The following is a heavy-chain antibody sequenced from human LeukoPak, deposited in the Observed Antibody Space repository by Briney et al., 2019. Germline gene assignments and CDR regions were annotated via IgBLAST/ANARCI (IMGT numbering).Heavy chain of an antibody. CDR3: TTAPDRFDY. CDR2: IKSKTAGGTT. V-gene: IGHV3-15*01. CDR1: GFTFTSAW. J-gene: IGHJ4*02. Sequence: GGSLRLSCAASGFTFTSAWMTWVRQAPGKGLEWVGRIKSKTAGGTTDYAAPVKGRFSTSRDDSKNTLYLQMNSLKTEDTAVYYCTTAPDRFDYWGQGTLVTVSS.